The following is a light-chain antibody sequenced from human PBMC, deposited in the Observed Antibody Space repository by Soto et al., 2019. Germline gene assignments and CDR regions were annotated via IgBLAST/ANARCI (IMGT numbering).Light chain of an antibody. CDR1: QSIDTY. CDR3: QKYNSAPWT. V-gene: IGKV1-39*01. J-gene: IGKJ1*01. Sequence: DIQMTQSPSSLSASVGDRVTITCRASQSIDTYLNWYQQKPGKAPKLLIYGASSLQSGVPSRFSGSGSGTDFTLTASSLQPEDVATYYCQKYNSAPWTFGQGTKVDIK. CDR2: GAS.